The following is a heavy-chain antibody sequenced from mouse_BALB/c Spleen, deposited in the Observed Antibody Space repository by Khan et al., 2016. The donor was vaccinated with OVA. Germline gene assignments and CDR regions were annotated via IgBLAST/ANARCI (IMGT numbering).Heavy chain of an antibody. CDR2: INPSAGYT. V-gene: IGHV1-7*01. CDR3: ARDRIDY. CDR1: GYTFTSYW. Sequence: QVQLKESGAELAKPGASVKMSCKASGYTFTSYWMHWVKQRPGQGLEWIGYINPSAGYTDYNQKFKDKATLTADKSSSTAYMQLNSLTSEDSAVYYCARDRIDYWGQGTTRTVSS. J-gene: IGHJ2*01.